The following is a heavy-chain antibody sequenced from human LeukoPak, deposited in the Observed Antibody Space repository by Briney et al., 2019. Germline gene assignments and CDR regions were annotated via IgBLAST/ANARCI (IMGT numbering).Heavy chain of an antibody. CDR1: GGSITSSSYY. D-gene: IGHD6-19*01. Sequence: SETLSLTCTVSGGSITSSSYYWSCIRQPPGKGLEWIGEINHSGSTNYNPSLKSRVTISVDTSKNQFSLKLSSVTAADTAVYYCARMGRAVAGTRRPRKDANYYYYMDVWGKGTTVTVSS. J-gene: IGHJ6*03. V-gene: IGHV4-39*07. CDR2: INHSGST. CDR3: ARMGRAVAGTRRPRKDANYYYYMDV.